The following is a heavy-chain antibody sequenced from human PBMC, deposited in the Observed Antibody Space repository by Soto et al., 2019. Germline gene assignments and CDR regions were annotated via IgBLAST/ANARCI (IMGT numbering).Heavy chain of an antibody. CDR3: AVYCSGGSCYSRGMDV. D-gene: IGHD2-15*01. Sequence: QVQLVQSGAEVKKPGASVKVSCKASGYTFTSYDINWVRQATGQGLEWMGWMNPNSGNTGYAQKFQGRVTMTRNTSRSTANMELSSLRSEDTAVYYCAVYCSGGSCYSRGMDVWGQGTTVTVSS. CDR2: MNPNSGNT. CDR1: GYTFTSYD. J-gene: IGHJ6*02. V-gene: IGHV1-8*01.